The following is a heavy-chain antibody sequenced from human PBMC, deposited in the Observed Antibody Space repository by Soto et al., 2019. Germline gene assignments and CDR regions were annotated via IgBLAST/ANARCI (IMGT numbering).Heavy chain of an antibody. CDR2: SYASGST. D-gene: IGHD2-21*01. V-gene: IGHV4-4*07. Sequence: SETLSLTCNVSDDSLSTYYWSWIRQPAGKGLEWIGRSYASGSTNYNPSLKSRVRMSVDTSKKQFSLNMISVTAADTAIYYCARSAIPRGGWFRPWGQGVLVTVSS. J-gene: IGHJ5*02. CDR3: ARSAIPRGGWFRP. CDR1: DDSLSTYY.